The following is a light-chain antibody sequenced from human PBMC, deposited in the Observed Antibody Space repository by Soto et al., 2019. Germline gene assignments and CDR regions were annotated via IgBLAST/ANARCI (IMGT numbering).Light chain of an antibody. CDR2: GNG. V-gene: IGLV1-40*01. Sequence: QSVLAQPPSVSGAPGQSVTISCTGSSSNIGAGHDVHWYQHLPGTAPKLLIYGNGNRPSGVPDRFSGSKSGTSASLAITGIQAQDEADYDCQSYDSNRSCVQVFGNGTKVTV. J-gene: IGLJ1*01. CDR1: SSNIGAGHD. CDR3: QSYDSNRSCVQV.